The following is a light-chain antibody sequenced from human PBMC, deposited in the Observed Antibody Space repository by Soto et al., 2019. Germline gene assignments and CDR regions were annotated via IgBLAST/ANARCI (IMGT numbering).Light chain of an antibody. J-gene: IGKJ5*01. CDR1: QALGSY. CDR3: QQLNNQPLIT. CDR2: AAS. Sequence: DIPLTQSPSFLSASVGDRVTITCRASQALGSYLVWYQQKPGKAPKLLIYAASTLQSGVPSRFSGRGSGTEFTLTISSLQPEDFATYYCQQLNNQPLITFGQGTRLDIK. V-gene: IGKV1-9*01.